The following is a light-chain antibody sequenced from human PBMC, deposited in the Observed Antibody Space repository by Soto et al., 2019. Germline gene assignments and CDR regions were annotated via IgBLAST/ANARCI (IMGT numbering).Light chain of an antibody. CDR2: DAS. CDR1: QNIVTD. Sequence: DIHMTQSRSTMSPSLVARGTXRCRASQNIVTDVAWYQQKPGKAPKLLILDASTLQRGVPPRVSGRGSGTEFTLTISSLQPDDLATYYCQHDTLYAAAFGPGTKV. J-gene: IGKJ1*01. V-gene: IGKV1-5*01. CDR3: QHDTLYAAA.